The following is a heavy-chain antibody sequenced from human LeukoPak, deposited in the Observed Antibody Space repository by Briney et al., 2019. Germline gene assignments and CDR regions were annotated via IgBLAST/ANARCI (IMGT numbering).Heavy chain of an antibody. Sequence: PGGTLRLSCAASGFTSSSYWMHWVRQAPGTGLVWVSRITCGGSRTSYADSVKGRFTISRDNDKNKLYLQMNRLRAEDTAVYYCARDPDLSGYSFFEYWGQGTLVTVSS. CDR1: GFTSSSYW. V-gene: IGHV3-74*01. CDR3: ARDPDLSGYSFFEY. D-gene: IGHD3-22*01. J-gene: IGHJ4*02. CDR2: ITCGGSRT.